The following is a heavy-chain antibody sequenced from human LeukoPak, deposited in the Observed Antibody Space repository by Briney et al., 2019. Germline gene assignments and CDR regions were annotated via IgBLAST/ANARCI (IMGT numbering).Heavy chain of an antibody. J-gene: IGHJ4*01. Sequence: SETLSLTCAVYGGSFSGYYWSWIRQPPGKGLECIGEINHSGSNNYNPSLKSRVTISVDTSKNQFSLKLSSVTAADTAVCYCARGRSIVVVPAATDSGYGQFDYWGQGTLVTVSS. CDR1: GGSFSGYY. CDR2: INHSGSN. CDR3: ARGRSIVVVPAATDSGYGQFDY. V-gene: IGHV4-34*01. D-gene: IGHD2-2*01.